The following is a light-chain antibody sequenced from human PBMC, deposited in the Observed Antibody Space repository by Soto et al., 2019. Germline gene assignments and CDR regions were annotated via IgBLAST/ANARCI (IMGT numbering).Light chain of an antibody. CDR3: QQYDNSPWT. J-gene: IGKJ1*01. CDR2: GAS. CDR1: QSVSSSY. Sequence: EIVLTQSPGTLSLSPGEGATLSCRASQSVSSSYLAWCQQKPGQAPRLLIYGASSRATGIPDRFSGGGSGTDFTLTVGRLEPEDFVVYYCQQYDNSPWTFGQGTKVEIK. V-gene: IGKV3-20*01.